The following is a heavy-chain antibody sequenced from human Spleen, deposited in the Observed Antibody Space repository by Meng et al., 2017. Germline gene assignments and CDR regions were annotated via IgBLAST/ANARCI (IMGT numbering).Heavy chain of an antibody. CDR2: IKPDGSGG. CDR3: ARDLDGDTYYYGSGLD. CDR1: GFTVSHNY. J-gene: IGHJ4*02. Sequence: GESLKISCAASGFTVSHNYMSWVRQAPGKGLEWVASIKPDGSGGSYEESVKGRFTISRDNSKNTLYLQMNSLRAEDTAVYYCARDLDGDTYYYGSGLDWGQGTLVTVSS. D-gene: IGHD3-10*01. V-gene: IGHV3-7*01.